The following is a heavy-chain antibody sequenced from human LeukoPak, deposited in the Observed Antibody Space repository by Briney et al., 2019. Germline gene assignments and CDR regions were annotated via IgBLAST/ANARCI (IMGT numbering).Heavy chain of an antibody. CDR2: IIPILGIA. J-gene: IGHJ3*02. CDR1: GYXFTGYY. CDR3: ARDLYSGHEGNAFDI. Sequence: SVKVSCMASGYXFTGYYMHWVRQAPGQGLEWMGRIIPILGIANYAQKFQGRVTIIADKSTSTAYMELSSLRSEDTAVYYCARDLYSGHEGNAFDIWGQGTMVTVSS. V-gene: IGHV1-69*04. D-gene: IGHD5-12*01.